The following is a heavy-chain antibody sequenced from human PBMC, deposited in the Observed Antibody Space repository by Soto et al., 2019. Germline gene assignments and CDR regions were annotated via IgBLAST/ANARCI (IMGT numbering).Heavy chain of an antibody. J-gene: IGHJ4*02. Sequence: GASVKVSCKASGYTFSSYDLSWVRQAPGQGLEWMGWISGYNGNTNYAQKLQGRVTMTTDTSTSTAYMELRSLRSDDTAVYHCARDRVGVAAAGYDYWGQGTLVTVSS. D-gene: IGHD6-13*01. CDR3: ARDRVGVAAAGYDY. CDR2: ISGYNGNT. CDR1: GYTFSSYD. V-gene: IGHV1-18*01.